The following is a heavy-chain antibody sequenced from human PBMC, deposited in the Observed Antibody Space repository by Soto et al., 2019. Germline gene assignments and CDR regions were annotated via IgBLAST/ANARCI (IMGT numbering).Heavy chain of an antibody. J-gene: IGHJ6*03. CDR3: AKSPSPAILEWLDEGVWYMDV. D-gene: IGHD3-3*01. V-gene: IGHV3-23*01. Sequence: GGSLRLSCAASGFTFSSYAMSWVRQAPGKGLEWVSAISGSGGSTYYADSVKGRFTISRDNSKNTLYLQRNSLRAEDTAVYYCAKSPSPAILEWLDEGVWYMDVWGKGTTVTVSS. CDR1: GFTFSSYA. CDR2: ISGSGGST.